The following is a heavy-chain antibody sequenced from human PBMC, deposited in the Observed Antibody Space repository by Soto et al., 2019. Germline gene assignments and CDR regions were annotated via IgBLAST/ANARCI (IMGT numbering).Heavy chain of an antibody. D-gene: IGHD2-2*01. CDR2: IKTKTDGGTT. CDR3: TTERCTGTNCYVKNAFDS. V-gene: IGHV3-15*01. Sequence: GGSLRLSCAAAGFTFNDAWMTWVRQAPGKGLEWVGRIKTKTDGGTTDYAAPVKGRFTISRDDSKNTVYLQMNSLKIEDTGVYYCTTERCTGTNCYVKNAFDSWGQGTMVTVSS. CDR1: GFTFNDAW. J-gene: IGHJ3*02.